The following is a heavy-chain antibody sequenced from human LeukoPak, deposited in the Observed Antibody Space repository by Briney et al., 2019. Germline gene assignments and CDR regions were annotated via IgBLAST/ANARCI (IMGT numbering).Heavy chain of an antibody. CDR1: GGTFSSYA. CDR3: ASDRITMVRGVLDY. CDR2: IIPIFGTA. V-gene: IGHV1-69*13. Sequence: ASVKVSCKASGGTFSSYAISWVRQAPGQGLEWMGGIIPIFGTANYAQKFQGRVTITADESTSTAYMELSGLRSEDTAVYYCASDRITMVRGVLDYWGQGTLVTVSS. J-gene: IGHJ4*02. D-gene: IGHD3-10*01.